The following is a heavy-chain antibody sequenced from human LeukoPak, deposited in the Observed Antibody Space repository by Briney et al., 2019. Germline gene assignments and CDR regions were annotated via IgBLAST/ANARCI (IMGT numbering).Heavy chain of an antibody. V-gene: IGHV1-18*01. D-gene: IGHD3-22*01. CDR1: GYTFTSYG. J-gene: IGHJ4*02. CDR3: ARGQLQLWGAYYYDSSGYFDY. CDR2: ISAYNGNT. Sequence: ASVKVSCKASGYTFTSYGISWVRQAPGQGLEWMGWISAYNGNTNYAQKFQGRVTITTDESTSTAYMELSSLRSEDTAVYYCARGQLQLWGAYYYDSSGYFDYWGQGTLVTVSS.